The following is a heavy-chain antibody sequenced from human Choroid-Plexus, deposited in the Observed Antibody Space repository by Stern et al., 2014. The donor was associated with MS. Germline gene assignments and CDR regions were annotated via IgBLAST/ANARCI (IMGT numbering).Heavy chain of an antibody. CDR3: AKDRQYLTYFFDH. J-gene: IGHJ5*02. CDR1: GFTLGSCA. D-gene: IGHD2/OR15-2a*01. Sequence: VQLVESGGGVVQPGRPLRLSCVASGFTLGSCAMHWVRQAPGKGLEWVAGVSYDGSNKYYADSVKRRFTISRDNSQNTLYMQMSSLRPEDTAVYYCAKDRQYLTYFFDHWGQGSLVTVSS. V-gene: IGHV3-30*18. CDR2: VSYDGSNK.